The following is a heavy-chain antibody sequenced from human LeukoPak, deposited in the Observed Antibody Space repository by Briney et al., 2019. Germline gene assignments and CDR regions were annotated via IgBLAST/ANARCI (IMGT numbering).Heavy chain of an antibody. CDR1: GGSIGTYY. Sequence: SETLSLTCTVSGGSIGTYYWSWIRQPPGKGLEWIGYIYYNGYTDYNPSLESRITISLNASKNQFSLRLSSVTAADTAVYYCARDRHWTNDWVFDYWGQGSLVTVSS. V-gene: IGHV4-59*01. D-gene: IGHD1/OR15-1a*01. CDR3: ARDRHWTNDWVFDY. J-gene: IGHJ4*02. CDR2: IYYNGYT.